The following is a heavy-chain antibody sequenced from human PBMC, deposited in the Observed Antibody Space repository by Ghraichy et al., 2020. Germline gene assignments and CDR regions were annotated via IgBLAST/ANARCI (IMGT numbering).Heavy chain of an antibody. CDR2: IGAAGDT. Sequence: GGSLRLSCAASGFTFSTYDIHWVRQAPGKGLEWVSGIGAAGDTYYPGSVKGRFTISRENAKNSLYLQLNSLRAGDTAVYYCARARDSHCLGGICSYYFDSCGQGTLVTVSS. CDR3: ARARDSHCLGGICSYYFDS. D-gene: IGHD4-23*01. J-gene: IGHJ4*02. CDR1: GFTFSTYD. V-gene: IGHV3-13*01.